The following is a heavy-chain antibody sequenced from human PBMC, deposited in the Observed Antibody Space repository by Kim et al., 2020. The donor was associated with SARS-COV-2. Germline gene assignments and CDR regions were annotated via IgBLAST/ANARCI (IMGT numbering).Heavy chain of an antibody. CDR1: GFTVDSNH. J-gene: IGHJ4*02. Sequence: GGSLRLSCAASGFTVDSNHMTWVRLAPGKGLEWVSFIYRSGNQYYADSVRERFTISRDNSKNTVFLQMNSLRVEDTAVYYCARGGPGPYFFDYWGQGTLVTVSS. CDR2: IYRSGNQ. V-gene: IGHV3-66*01. CDR3: ARGGPGPYFFDY. D-gene: IGHD2-8*02.